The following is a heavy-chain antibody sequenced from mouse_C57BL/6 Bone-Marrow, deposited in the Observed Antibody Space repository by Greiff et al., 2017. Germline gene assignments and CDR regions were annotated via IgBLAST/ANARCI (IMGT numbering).Heavy chain of an antibody. Sequence: EVQGVESGPELVKPGASVKISCKASGYSFTDYNMNWVKQSTGKSLEWIGVINPNYGTTSYNQKFKGKATLTVDQSSSTAYLQLNSLTSEDSAVYYCARASLLRYYFDYWGQGTTLTVSS. CDR1: GYSFTDYN. J-gene: IGHJ2*01. V-gene: IGHV1-39*01. D-gene: IGHD1-2*01. CDR2: INPNYGTT. CDR3: ARASLLRYYFDY.